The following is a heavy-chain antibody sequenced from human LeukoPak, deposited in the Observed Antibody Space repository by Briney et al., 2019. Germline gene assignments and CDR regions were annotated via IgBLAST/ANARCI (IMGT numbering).Heavy chain of an antibody. J-gene: IGHJ4*02. V-gene: IGHV4-59*08. Sequence: SETLSLTCTVSGGSISSYYWSWIRQPPGKGLEWIGYIYYSGSTYYNPSLKSRVTISVDTSKNQFSLKLSSVAAADTAVYYCARVGIQLWLLEYWGQGTPVTVSS. CDR1: GGSISSYY. CDR2: IYYSGST. D-gene: IGHD5-18*01. CDR3: ARVGIQLWLLEY.